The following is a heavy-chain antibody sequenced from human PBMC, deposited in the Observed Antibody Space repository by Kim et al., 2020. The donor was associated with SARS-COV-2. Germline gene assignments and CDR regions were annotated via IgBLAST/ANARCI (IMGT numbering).Heavy chain of an antibody. CDR2: IYYSGST. CDR3: ATRRLGGVIGDFYY. CDR1: GGSISSYY. Sequence: SETLSLTCTVSGGSISSYYWSWIRQPPRKGLEWIGYIYYSGSTNYNPSLKTRVTISVNTSTNQFSLQLITRTAADTAADYCATRRLGGVIGDFYY. V-gene: IGHV4-59*08. J-gene: IGHJ6*01. D-gene: IGHD3-16*02.